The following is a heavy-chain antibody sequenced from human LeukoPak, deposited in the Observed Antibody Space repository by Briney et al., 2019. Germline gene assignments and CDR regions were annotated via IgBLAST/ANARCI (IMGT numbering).Heavy chain of an antibody. CDR1: GGSISSYY. D-gene: IGHD3-3*01. CDR3: ARDLSSDDFWSGWTSDAFDI. J-gene: IGHJ3*02. Sequence: SETLSLTCTVSGGSISSYYWSWIRQPAGKGLEWIGRIYTSGSTNYNPSLKSRVTISVDTSKNQFSLKLSSVTAADTAVYYCARDLSSDDFWSGWTSDAFDIWGQGTMVTVSS. V-gene: IGHV4-4*07. CDR2: IYTSGST.